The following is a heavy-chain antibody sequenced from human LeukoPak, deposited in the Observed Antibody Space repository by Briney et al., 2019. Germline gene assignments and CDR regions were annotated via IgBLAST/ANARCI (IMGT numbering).Heavy chain of an antibody. D-gene: IGHD6-19*01. CDR1: GFTFSSYG. J-gene: IGHJ4*02. Sequence: PGRSLRLSCAASGFTFSSYGMHWVRQAPGKGLEWVAGIWYDGSNKNYADSVKGRFTISRDNSKNTPYLQMDNLRAEDTAVYYCAKDRSIAVAKYYFDYWGQGTLVTVPS. V-gene: IGHV3-33*06. CDR2: IWYDGSNK. CDR3: AKDRSIAVAKYYFDY.